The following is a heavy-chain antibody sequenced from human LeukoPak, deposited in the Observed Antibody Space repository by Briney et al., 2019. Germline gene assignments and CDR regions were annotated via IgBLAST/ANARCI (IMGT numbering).Heavy chain of an antibody. CDR2: IIPIFGTA. D-gene: IGHD5-18*01. J-gene: IGHJ6*03. V-gene: IGHV1-69*06. Sequence: SVKVSCKASGGSFSSYAISWVRQAPGQGLELMGGIIPIFGTANYAQKFQGRVTITADKSTSTAYMELSSLRSEDTAVYYCARDRSRGTAIGYYYYYMDVWGKGTTVTVSS. CDR3: ARDRSRGTAIGYYYYYMDV. CDR1: GGSFSSYA.